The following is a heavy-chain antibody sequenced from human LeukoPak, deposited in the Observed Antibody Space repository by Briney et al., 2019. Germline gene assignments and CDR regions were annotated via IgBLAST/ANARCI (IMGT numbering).Heavy chain of an antibody. V-gene: IGHV3-74*01. Sequence: GGSLRLSCAASGFTFSSYWMHWVRQAPGKGLVWVSRINSDGSSTSYADSVKGRFTISRDDAKNTLYLQMNSLRAEDTVVYYCARDVVGATTVELDYWGQGTLVTVSS. D-gene: IGHD1-26*01. CDR3: ARDVVGATTVELDY. CDR1: GFTFSSYW. J-gene: IGHJ4*02. CDR2: INSDGSST.